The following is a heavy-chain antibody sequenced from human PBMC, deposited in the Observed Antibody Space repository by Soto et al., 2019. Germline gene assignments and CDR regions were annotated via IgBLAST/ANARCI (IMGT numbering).Heavy chain of an antibody. CDR3: ARDTNDYGDVVPGGGDAFDI. D-gene: IGHD4-17*01. J-gene: IGHJ3*02. CDR2: INPSGGST. Sequence: GASVKVSCKASGYTFTSYYMHWVRQAPGQGLEWMGIINPSGGSTSYAQKFQGRVTMTRDTSTSTVYMELSSLRSEDTAVYYCARDTNDYGDVVPGGGDAFDIWGQGIMVTASS. V-gene: IGHV1-46*03. CDR1: GYTFTSYY.